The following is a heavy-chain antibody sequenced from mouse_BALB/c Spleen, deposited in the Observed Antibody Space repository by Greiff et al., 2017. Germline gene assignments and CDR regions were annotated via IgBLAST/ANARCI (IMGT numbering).Heavy chain of an antibody. CDR2: ISSGSSTI. CDR1: GFTFSSFG. CDR3: ARAEGESLSYAMDY. J-gene: IGHJ4*01. V-gene: IGHV5-17*02. Sequence: EVKLVESGGGLVQPGGSRKLSCAASGFTFSSFGMHWVRQAPEKGLEWVAYISSGSSTIYYADTVKGRFTISRDNPKNTLFLQMTSLRSEDTAMYYCARAEGESLSYAMDYWGQGTSVTVSS. D-gene: IGHD6-2*01.